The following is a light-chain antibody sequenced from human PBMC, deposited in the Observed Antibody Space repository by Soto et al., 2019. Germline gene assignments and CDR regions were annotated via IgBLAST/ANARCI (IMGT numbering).Light chain of an antibody. Sequence: QSVLTQPPSASGTPGQRVTISCSGGDSKIGYNTVSWYQQLPGTAPKLLNTKNKQRPSGVPDRFSGSTSGTSTSLANSGPQSEDEGDYYCAAWDDRLSAHLFGTGTKAPS. J-gene: IGLJ1*01. CDR3: AAWDDRLSAHL. CDR1: DSKIGYNT. V-gene: IGLV1-44*01. CDR2: KNK.